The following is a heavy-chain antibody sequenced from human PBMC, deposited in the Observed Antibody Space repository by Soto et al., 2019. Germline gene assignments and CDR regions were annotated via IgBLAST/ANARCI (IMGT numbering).Heavy chain of an antibody. V-gene: IGHV3-23*01. CDR1: GFIFENFG. CDR2: ISGSGFKK. CDR3: AKNQGVELVPLATVDWFDP. D-gene: IGHD1-26*01. J-gene: IGHJ5*02. Sequence: PGGSLRLYCAASGFIFENFGMSWVRQAPGKGLEWISSISGSGFKKYYADSVKGRFTISRDNSKSTVYLELNNLSAEDTAVYHCAKNQGVELVPLATVDWFDPWGQRSVVTVSS.